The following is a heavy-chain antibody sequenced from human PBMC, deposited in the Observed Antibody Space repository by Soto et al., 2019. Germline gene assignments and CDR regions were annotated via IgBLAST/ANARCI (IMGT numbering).Heavy chain of an antibody. V-gene: IGHV3-48*01. D-gene: IGHD1-7*01. CDR2: ISSSSSTI. CDR1: GFTFSSYS. CDR3: AKDRRTKRLLNYFDY. J-gene: IGHJ4*02. Sequence: PGGSLRLSCAASGFTFSSYSMNWVRQAPGKGLEWVSYISSSSSTIYYADSVKGRFTISRDNSKNTLYLQMNSLRAEDTAVYYCAKDRRTKRLLNYFDYWGQGTLVTVSS.